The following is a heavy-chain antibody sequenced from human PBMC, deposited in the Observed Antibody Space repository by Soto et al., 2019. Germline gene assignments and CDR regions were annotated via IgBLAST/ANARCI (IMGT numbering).Heavy chain of an antibody. J-gene: IGHJ5*02. V-gene: IGHV2-5*02. Sequence: QITLKESGPTLVKPTQTLTLTCTFSGFSLSTSGVGVGWIRQPPGKALEWLALIYWDDDKRYSPSLKSRLTISKDTSKTQVVLTMTNMDRVDTGTYYCAHRRSSTIWFDPWGQGTLVTVSS. CDR1: GFSLSTSGVG. CDR2: IYWDDDK. CDR3: AHRRSSTIWFDP.